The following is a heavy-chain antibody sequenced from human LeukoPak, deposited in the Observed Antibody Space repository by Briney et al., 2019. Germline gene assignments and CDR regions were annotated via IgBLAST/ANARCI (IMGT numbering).Heavy chain of an antibody. D-gene: IGHD3-10*01. CDR1: GCTFSDYY. CDR2: ISSSGSTI. V-gene: IGHV3-11*01. J-gene: IGHJ3*02. CDR3: ARDPYYYAIVGGAFDI. Sequence: PGGSLRLSCAASGCTFSDYYMSWIRQAPGKGLEWVSYISSSGSTIYYADSVKGRFTISRDNAKNSLYLQINSLSAEDTTVYYSARDPYYYAIVGGAFDIWGQGTMVTVSS.